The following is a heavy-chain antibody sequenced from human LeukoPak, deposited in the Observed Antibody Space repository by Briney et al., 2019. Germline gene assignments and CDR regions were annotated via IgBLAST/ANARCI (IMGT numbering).Heavy chain of an antibody. CDR1: GFTFSSYA. D-gene: IGHD6-19*01. Sequence: GGSLRLSCAASGFTFSSYAMHWVRQAPGKGLEWVAVISYDGSNKYYADSVKGRFTISRDNSKNTLYLQMNSLRAEDTAVYYCARDAGIAVAGTTFDYWGQGTLVTVSS. J-gene: IGHJ4*02. CDR2: ISYDGSNK. CDR3: ARDAGIAVAGTTFDY. V-gene: IGHV3-30-3*01.